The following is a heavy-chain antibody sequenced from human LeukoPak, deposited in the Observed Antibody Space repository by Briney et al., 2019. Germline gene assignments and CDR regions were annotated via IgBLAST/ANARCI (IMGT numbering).Heavy chain of an antibody. CDR2: ISSSISSTI. D-gene: IGHD3-9*01. J-gene: IGHJ5*02. CDR1: GFTFSSYS. CDR3: ARVLRYFDWLSTSPEYNWFDP. V-gene: IGHV3-48*01. Sequence: GGSLRLSCAASGFTFSSYSMNCVRQAPGKGLEWVSYISSSISSTIYYADSAKGRFTMSRENAKNSMYLKMNSLRGEDTAVYYCARVLRYFDWLSTSPEYNWFDPWGQGTLVTVSS.